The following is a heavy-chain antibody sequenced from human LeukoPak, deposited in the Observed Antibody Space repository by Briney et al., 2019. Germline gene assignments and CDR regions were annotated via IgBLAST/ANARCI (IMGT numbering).Heavy chain of an antibody. J-gene: IGHJ6*02. Sequence: SETLSLTCTVSGGSISSYYWSWIRQPPGKGLEWIGYIYYSGSTNYNPSLKSRVTISVDTSKNQFSLKLSSVTAADTAVYYCARDSDYSNYAYYGTDVWGQGTTVTVSS. D-gene: IGHD4-11*01. CDR2: IYYSGST. CDR3: ARDSDYSNYAYYGTDV. V-gene: IGHV4-59*01. CDR1: GGSISSYY.